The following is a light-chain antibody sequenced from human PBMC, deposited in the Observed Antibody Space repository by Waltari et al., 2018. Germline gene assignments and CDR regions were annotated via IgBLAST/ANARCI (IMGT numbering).Light chain of an antibody. CDR2: AAS. V-gene: IGKV1-17*03. CDR3: LQDSSCPWT. CDR1: QGISNY. Sequence: IQMTQSPPAVSASVGDRVTLTCRASQGISNYLAWFQQEPGKAPKRLIFAASILQSGVPSRFSGSGAATEVTLTITNLQPEDFGTYYCLQDSSCPWTFGQGTRVDI. J-gene: IGKJ1*01.